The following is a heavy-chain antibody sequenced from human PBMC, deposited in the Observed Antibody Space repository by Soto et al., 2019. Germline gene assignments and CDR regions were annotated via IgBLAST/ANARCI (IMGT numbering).Heavy chain of an antibody. J-gene: IGHJ4*02. CDR2: ISSSSSYI. CDR1: GFTFSSYS. V-gene: IGHV3-21*01. Sequence: GGSLRLYCAASGFTFSSYSMNWVRQAPGKGLEWVSSISSSSSYIYYADSVKGRFTISRDNAKNSLYLQMNSLRAEDTAVYYCARSWYSSGWYDYWGQGTLVTVSS. CDR3: ARSWYSSGWYDY. D-gene: IGHD6-19*01.